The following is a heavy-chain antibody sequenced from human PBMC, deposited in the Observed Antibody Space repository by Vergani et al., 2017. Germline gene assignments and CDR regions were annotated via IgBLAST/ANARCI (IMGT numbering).Heavy chain of an antibody. V-gene: IGHV3-21*01. D-gene: IGHD3-22*01. Sequence: EVQLVESGGGLVQPGGSLRLSCAASGFTFSSYWMSWVRQAPGKGLEWVSSISSSSSYIYYADSVKGRFTISRDNAKNSLYLQMNSLRAEDTAVYYCARRLYYDDAFDIWGQGTMVTVSS. CDR3: ARRLYYDDAFDI. J-gene: IGHJ3*02. CDR1: GFTFSSYW. CDR2: ISSSSSYI.